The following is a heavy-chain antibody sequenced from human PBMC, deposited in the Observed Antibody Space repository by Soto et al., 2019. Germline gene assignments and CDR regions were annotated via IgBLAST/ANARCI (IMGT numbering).Heavy chain of an antibody. CDR2: IYPGDSDT. Sequence: GESLKISCKGSGYSFTSYWIGWVRQMPGKGLEWMGIIYPGDSDTRYSPSFQGQVTISADKSISTAYLQWSSLKASDTAMYYCARLADRYDILTGLYYFDYWGQGTLVTVSS. CDR1: GYSFTSYW. J-gene: IGHJ4*02. D-gene: IGHD3-9*01. V-gene: IGHV5-51*01. CDR3: ARLADRYDILTGLYYFDY.